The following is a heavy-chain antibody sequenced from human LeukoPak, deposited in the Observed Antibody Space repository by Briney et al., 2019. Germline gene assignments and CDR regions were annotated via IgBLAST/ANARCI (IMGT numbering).Heavy chain of an antibody. CDR2: IIPIFGTA. V-gene: IGHV1-69*13. D-gene: IGHD6-13*01. J-gene: IGHJ4*02. CDR1: GGTFSSYA. Sequence: ASVKVSCKASGGTFSSYAISWVRQAPGQGLEWMGGIIPIFGTANYAQKFQGRVTITADGSTSTAYMELSSLRSEDTAVYYCARLQIAAAGFDYWGQGTLVTVSS. CDR3: ARLQIAAAGFDY.